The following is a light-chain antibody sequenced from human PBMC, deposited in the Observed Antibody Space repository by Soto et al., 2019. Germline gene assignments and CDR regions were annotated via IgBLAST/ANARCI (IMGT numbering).Light chain of an antibody. V-gene: IGKV3-15*01. CDR1: QNIDIN. Sequence: EIVITQSPATLSVSPAERATRSFSASQNIDINLVWYQQKPGQAPRLLIFRASTRATGIPARFSGSGSGTEFTLTISSLQSEDFATYYCQQYHHWPPITFGQGTRLEIK. CDR3: QQYHHWPPIT. J-gene: IGKJ5*01. CDR2: RAS.